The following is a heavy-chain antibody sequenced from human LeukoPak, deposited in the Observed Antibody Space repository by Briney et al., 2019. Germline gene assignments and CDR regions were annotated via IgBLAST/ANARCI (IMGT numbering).Heavy chain of an antibody. CDR1: GFTLSSYW. CDR2: INSDGSST. J-gene: IGHJ4*02. Sequence: GGALRLSCAASGFTLSSYWMHWVRQAPGKGLVWVSRINSDGSSTRYADSVKGRFTISRDNAKNTVYLQMNSLRAEDTAVYYCATSRTFDYWGQGTLVTVSS. V-gene: IGHV3-74*01. CDR3: ATSRTFDY.